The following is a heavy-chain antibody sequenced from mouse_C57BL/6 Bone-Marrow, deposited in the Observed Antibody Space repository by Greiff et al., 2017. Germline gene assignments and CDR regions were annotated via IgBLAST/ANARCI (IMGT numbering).Heavy chain of an antibody. D-gene: IGHD2-1*01. CDR2: IDPSDSYT. Sequence: VQLQQPGAELVRPGTSVKLSCKASGYTFTSYWMHWVKQRPGQGLEWIGVIDPSDSYTNYNQKFKGKATLTVDTSSSPAYVQLSSLTSEDSAVYYCASNYPSWFAYWGQGTLVTVSA. CDR1: GYTFTSYW. CDR3: ASNYPSWFAY. J-gene: IGHJ3*01. V-gene: IGHV1-59*01.